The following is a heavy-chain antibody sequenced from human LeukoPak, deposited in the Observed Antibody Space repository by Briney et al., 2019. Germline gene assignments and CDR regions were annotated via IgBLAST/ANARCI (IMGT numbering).Heavy chain of an antibody. CDR1: GYTFTGYY. D-gene: IGHD1-26*01. V-gene: IGHV1-2*06. J-gene: IGHJ3*02. CDR2: INPNSGGT. CDR3: ARHASGSRLDGKSILYLDI. Sequence: ASVKVSCKASGYTFTGYYMHWVRQAPGQGLEWMGRINPNSGGTNYARKFQGRVTMTRDTSISTAYMELSRLRSDDTAVYYCARHASGSRLDGKSILYLDIWGQGTMVTVFS.